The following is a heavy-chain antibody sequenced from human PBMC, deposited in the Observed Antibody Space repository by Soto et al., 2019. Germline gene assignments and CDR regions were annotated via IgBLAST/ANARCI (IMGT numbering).Heavy chain of an antibody. CDR2: ISGSGGST. J-gene: IGHJ4*02. V-gene: IGHV3-23*01. D-gene: IGHD3-22*01. CDR1: GFTFSSYA. CDR3: AKDHPYYDSSGYTQYFDY. Sequence: GGSLRLSCAASGFTFSSYAMSWVRQAPGKGLEWVSAISGSGGSTYYADSVKGRFTISRDNSKNTLYLQMNSLRAEDTAVYYCAKDHPYYDSSGYTQYFDYWGQGTLVTVSS.